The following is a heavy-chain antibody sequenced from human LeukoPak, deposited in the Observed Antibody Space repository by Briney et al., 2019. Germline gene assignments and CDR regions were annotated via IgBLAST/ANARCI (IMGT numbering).Heavy chain of an antibody. CDR2: LNPNSGGT. V-gene: IGHV1-2*02. CDR3: ARAYGSGTNYKDYFDE. CDR1: GYTFGGYY. D-gene: IGHD3-10*01. Sequence: ASVKVSCKAYGYTFGGYYVHWVRQAPGQGLEWMGWLNPNSGGTNYAQKFQGSVTMTRDTSINTAYMELSRLRSDDTAIYYCARAYGSGTNYKDYFDEWGQGTLVTVYS. J-gene: IGHJ4*02.